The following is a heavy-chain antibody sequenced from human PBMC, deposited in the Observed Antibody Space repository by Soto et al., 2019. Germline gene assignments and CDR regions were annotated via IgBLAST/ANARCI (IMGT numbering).Heavy chain of an antibody. V-gene: IGHV1-69*02. Sequence: GASVKVSCKASGGTFSSYTISWVRQAPGQGLEWMGRIIPILGIANYAQKFQGRVTITADKSTSTAYMELSSLRSEDTAVYYCARVPLRGWNDFGYYFDYWGQGTLVTVSS. D-gene: IGHD1-1*01. CDR1: GGTFSSYT. J-gene: IGHJ4*02. CDR3: ARVPLRGWNDFGYYFDY. CDR2: IIPILGIA.